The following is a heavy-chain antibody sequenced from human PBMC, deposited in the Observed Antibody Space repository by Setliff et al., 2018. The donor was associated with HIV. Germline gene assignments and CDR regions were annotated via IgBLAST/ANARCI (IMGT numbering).Heavy chain of an antibody. CDR2: ISTSGRT. CDR3: ARADNYYYDSGAFKSGLDAFDI. V-gene: IGHV4-61*09. J-gene: IGHJ3*02. D-gene: IGHD3-22*01. Sequence: PSETLSLTCTVSGGSISSGNYYWSWIRQPAVKGLEWIGHISTSGRTNYNPSLMSRLTISVDTSKNQFSLKLSSVTAADTAVYHCARADNYYYDSGAFKSGLDAFDIWGQGTMVTVSS. CDR1: GGSISSGNYY.